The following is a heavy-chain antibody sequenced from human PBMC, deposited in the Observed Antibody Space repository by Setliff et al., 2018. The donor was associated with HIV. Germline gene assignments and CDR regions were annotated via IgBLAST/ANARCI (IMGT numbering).Heavy chain of an antibody. CDR2: INPNSGGT. V-gene: IGHV1-2*02. J-gene: IGHJ6*03. D-gene: IGHD3-22*01. CDR3: ARGADYYDISGYRGGGLYYMDV. Sequence: GASVKVSCKASGYTFTGYYMHWVRQAPGQGLEWMRWINPNSGGTNYAQKFQGRVTMTRDTSISTAYMELSRLRSDDTAVCYCARGADYYDISGYRGGGLYYMDVWGKGTTVTVSS. CDR1: GYTFTGYY.